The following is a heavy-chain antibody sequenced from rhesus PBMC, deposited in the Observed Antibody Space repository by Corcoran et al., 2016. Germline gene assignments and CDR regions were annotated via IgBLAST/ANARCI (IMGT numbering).Heavy chain of an antibody. CDR2: INRGGGST. D-gene: IGHD3-28*01. CDR1: GFPFSSYG. V-gene: IGHV3S5*01. J-gene: IGHJ4*01. CDR3: AKERDDSGYYRIYYFDY. Sequence: EVQLVETGGGLVQPGGSLTLSCAASGFPFSSYGMSWVRQAPGKGLEWVSAINRGGGSTNYPDAVKGRFTSSRDNSKNTLSLQMNSLRAEDTAVYYCAKERDDSGYYRIYYFDYWGQGVLVTVSS.